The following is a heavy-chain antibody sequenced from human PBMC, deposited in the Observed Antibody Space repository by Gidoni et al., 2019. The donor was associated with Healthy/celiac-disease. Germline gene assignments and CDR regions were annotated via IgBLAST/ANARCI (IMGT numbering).Heavy chain of an antibody. CDR2: IDPSDSYT. CDR3: ARQGCSSTSCYTGRDIYYYGMDV. Sequence: VQLVQSGAEVKKPGESLRISCKGSGYSFTSYWISWVRQMPGKGLEWMGRIDPSDSYTNYSPSFQGHVTISADKSISTAYLQWSSLKASDTAMYYCARQGCSSTSCYTGRDIYYYGMDVWGQGTTVTVSS. J-gene: IGHJ6*02. D-gene: IGHD2-2*02. V-gene: IGHV5-10-1*03. CDR1: GYSFTSYW.